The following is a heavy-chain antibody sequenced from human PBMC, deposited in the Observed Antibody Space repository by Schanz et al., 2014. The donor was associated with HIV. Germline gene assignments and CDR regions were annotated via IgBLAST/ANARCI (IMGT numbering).Heavy chain of an antibody. CDR3: AREKYCSGGSCSGIFDY. CDR2: ISWNSGEI. Sequence: EVQLLESGGGLAQPGGSLRLSCATSGFTFDDYAVHWVRQAPGKGLEWVSGISWNSGEIGYADSVKGRFTISRDNTKKSLYMQMNSLRAEDTALYYCAREKYCSGGSCSGIFDYWGQGILVTVSP. D-gene: IGHD2-15*01. CDR1: GFTFDDYA. V-gene: IGHV3-9*01. J-gene: IGHJ4*02.